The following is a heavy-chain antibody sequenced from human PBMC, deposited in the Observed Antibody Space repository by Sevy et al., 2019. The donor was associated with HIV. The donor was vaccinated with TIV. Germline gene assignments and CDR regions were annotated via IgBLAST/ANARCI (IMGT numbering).Heavy chain of an antibody. CDR2: IKQVMSEK. J-gene: IGHJ4*02. Sequence: GGSPRLSCAASGFTFSSYWMTWVRQAPGKGLEWVANIKQVMSEKYYADSVKGRFTISRDNARNSLYLQMESLRAEDTAVYYCARAQQVTMLVVIGGLYFDFWGQGTLVTVSS. CDR3: ARAQQVTMLVVIGGLYFDF. V-gene: IGHV3-7*01. D-gene: IGHD3-22*01. CDR1: GFTFSSYW.